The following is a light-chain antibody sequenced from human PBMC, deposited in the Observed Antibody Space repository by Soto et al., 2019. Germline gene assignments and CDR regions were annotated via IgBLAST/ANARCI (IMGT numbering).Light chain of an antibody. Sequence: QSVLTQPRSVSGSPGQSVTISCTGTSTDVGGYNYVSWYQQHPDKGPKLMIFDVYNRPSGVPDRFSGSKSGNTASLTISGLQPEDEADYYCSSYTSSSTVVFGGGTKLTVL. V-gene: IGLV2-11*01. J-gene: IGLJ2*01. CDR3: SSYTSSSTVV. CDR1: STDVGGYNY. CDR2: DVY.